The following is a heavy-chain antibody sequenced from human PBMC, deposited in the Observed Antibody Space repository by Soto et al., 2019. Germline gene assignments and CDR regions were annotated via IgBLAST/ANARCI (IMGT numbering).Heavy chain of an antibody. V-gene: IGHV3-74*01. D-gene: IGHD6-13*01. J-gene: IGHJ6*03. CDR2: INSDGSST. Sequence: PGGSLRLSCAASGFTFSSYWMHWVRQAPGKGLVWVSRINSDGSSTSYADSVKGRFTISRDNAKNTLYLQMNSLRAEDTAVYYCASSGIAASTLQYYYHYYMDVWGKGTTVTVSS. CDR1: GFTFSSYW. CDR3: ASSGIAASTLQYYYHYYMDV.